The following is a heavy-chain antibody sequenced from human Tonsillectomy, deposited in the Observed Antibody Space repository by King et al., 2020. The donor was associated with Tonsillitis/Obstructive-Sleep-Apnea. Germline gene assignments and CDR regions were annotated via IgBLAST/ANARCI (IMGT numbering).Heavy chain of an antibody. CDR2: ISSSGSTI. D-gene: IGHD5-18*01. CDR3: ASLWIQVDS. V-gene: IGHV3-48*02. Sequence: VQLVESGGGLVQPGGSLRLSCAASGFTFSSYSINWVRQAPGKGLEWDSYISSSGSTIYYADSVKGRFTISRDNAKNSLYLQMNSLRDEDTAVYYCASLWIQVDSWGQGTLVTVSS. J-gene: IGHJ4*02. CDR1: GFTFSSYS.